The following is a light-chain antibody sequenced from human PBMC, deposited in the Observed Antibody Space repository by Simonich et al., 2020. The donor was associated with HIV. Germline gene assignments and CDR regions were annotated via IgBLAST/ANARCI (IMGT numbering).Light chain of an antibody. J-gene: IGKJ4*01. CDR1: QGISSF. CDR3: QQLNSYPT. CDR2: AAS. Sequence: DIQLTQSPSFLSASVGDRVTVTCRASQGISSFLAWYQQNPGKAPKLLIYAASTLQSGVPSRFSGSGSGTEFTLTISSLQPEDFATYYCQQLNSYPTFGGGTKVEIK. V-gene: IGKV1-9*01.